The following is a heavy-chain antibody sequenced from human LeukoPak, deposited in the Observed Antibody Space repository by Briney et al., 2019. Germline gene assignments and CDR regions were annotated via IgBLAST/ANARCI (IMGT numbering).Heavy chain of an antibody. Sequence: SETLSLTCAVYGGSFSGYYWSWIRQPPGKGLEWIGEINHSGSTNYNPSLKSRVTISVDTSKNQLSLKLSSVTAADTAVYYCARVSHDSSGSAGYYFDYWGQGTLVTVSS. CDR1: GGSFSGYY. J-gene: IGHJ4*02. V-gene: IGHV4-34*01. CDR2: INHSGST. D-gene: IGHD3-22*01. CDR3: ARVSHDSSGSAGYYFDY.